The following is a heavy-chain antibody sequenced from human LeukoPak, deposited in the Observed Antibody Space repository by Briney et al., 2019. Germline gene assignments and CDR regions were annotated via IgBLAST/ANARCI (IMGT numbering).Heavy chain of an antibody. CDR2: IYNGGNT. J-gene: IGHJ4*02. V-gene: IGHV3-53*01. D-gene: IGHD2-15*01. CDR1: GFTVSSNY. CDR3: ARTLVAARTNYFDY. Sequence: GGSLRLSCAASGFTVSSNYMSWVRQAPGKGLEWVSIIYNGGNTYYADSVKGRFTISRDNSKNTLYLQMNNLRAEDTAVYYCARTLVAARTNYFDYWGQGTLVTVSS.